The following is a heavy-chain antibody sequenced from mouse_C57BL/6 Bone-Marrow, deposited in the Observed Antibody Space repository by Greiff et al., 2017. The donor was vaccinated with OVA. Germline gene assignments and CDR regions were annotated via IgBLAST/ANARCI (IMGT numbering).Heavy chain of an antibody. CDR1: GFSLTSYG. CDR3: AKITTVASSWYFDV. J-gene: IGHJ1*03. D-gene: IGHD1-1*01. Sequence: VQLKESGPGLVQPSQSLSITCTVSGFSLTSYGVHWVRQSPGKGLEWLGVIWRGGSTDYNAAFMSRLSITKDNSKSQVFFKMNSLQADDTAIYYCAKITTVASSWYFDVWGTGTTVTVSS. CDR2: IWRGGST. V-gene: IGHV2-5*01.